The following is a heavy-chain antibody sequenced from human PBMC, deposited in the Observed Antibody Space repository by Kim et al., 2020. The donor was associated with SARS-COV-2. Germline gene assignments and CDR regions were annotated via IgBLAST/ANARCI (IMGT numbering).Heavy chain of an antibody. J-gene: IGHJ4*02. CDR1: EFTLSSYA. CDR2: ISYDGRNK. D-gene: IGHD3-10*02. V-gene: IGHV3-30*04. Sequence: GGSLRLSCAASEFTLSSYAMHWVRQAPGKGLEWVAVISYDGRNKYYADSVKGRFTISRDNSRNTLYLQMNSLRAADTAVYSCAREMFRDYWLGSLDYWGQGALSPSPQ. CDR3: AREMFRDYWLGSLDY.